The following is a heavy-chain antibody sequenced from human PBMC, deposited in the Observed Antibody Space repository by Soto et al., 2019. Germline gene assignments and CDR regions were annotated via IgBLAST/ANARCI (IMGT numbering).Heavy chain of an antibody. J-gene: IGHJ6*02. CDR2: IFSDNER. D-gene: IGHD3-9*01. CDR1: GFSLTTGKMG. CDR3: ARMKVDSYQFYYAMDV. V-gene: IGHV2-26*01. Sequence: SGPTLVNPTETLTLTCTVSGFSLTTGKMGVSWIRQPPGKALEWLAHIFSDNERSYSTSLQGRLTISKDTSGSQVVLSMTNVDPVDTAAYYCARMKVDSYQFYYAMDVWGQGTTVTVSS.